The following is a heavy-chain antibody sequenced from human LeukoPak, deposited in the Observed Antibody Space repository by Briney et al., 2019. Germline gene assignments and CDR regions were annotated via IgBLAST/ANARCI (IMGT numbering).Heavy chain of an antibody. V-gene: IGHV3-23*01. CDR1: GFTFSSYA. D-gene: IGHD2-15*01. CDR2: ISGSGDNT. J-gene: IGHJ4*02. Sequence: GGSLRLSCAASGFTFSSYAMSWVRQAPGKGLEWVSVISGSGDNTYHADSVKGRFTVSRDNSKNTLYLQMNSLRVEDTAVYYCAKVGIRADCSGGSCYPTDYWGQGTLVTVSS. CDR3: AKVGIRADCSGGSCYPTDY.